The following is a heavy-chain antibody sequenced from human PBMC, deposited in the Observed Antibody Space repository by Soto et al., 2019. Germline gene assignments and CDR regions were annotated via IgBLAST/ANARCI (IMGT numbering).Heavy chain of an antibody. CDR1: GGTFSSYF. J-gene: IGHJ6*02. V-gene: IGHV1-69*13. CDR2: IIPVFGTA. CDR3: ARETPSAAAAYYYYGLDV. D-gene: IGHD6-13*01. Sequence: SLKVACKVSGGTFSSYFINWVRQAPGQGLEWVGGIIPVFGTASYAEKFQGRVTITADESTSTAYMELSRLRSDDTAVYYCARETPSAAAAYYYYGLDVWGQGTTVTVSS.